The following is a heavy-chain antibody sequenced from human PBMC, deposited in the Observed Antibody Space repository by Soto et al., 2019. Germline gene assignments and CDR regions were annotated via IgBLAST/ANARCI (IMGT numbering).Heavy chain of an antibody. V-gene: IGHV4-59*01. Sequence: PSETLSLTCTVSGGSISSYYWSWIRQPPGKALEWIGYIYYSGSTNYNPSLKSRVTMSVDTSKNQFSLKLSSVTAADTAVYYCARVRGYCSSTSCLNFDYWGQGTLVTVSS. J-gene: IGHJ4*02. CDR1: GGSISSYY. D-gene: IGHD2-2*01. CDR3: ARVRGYCSSTSCLNFDY. CDR2: IYYSGST.